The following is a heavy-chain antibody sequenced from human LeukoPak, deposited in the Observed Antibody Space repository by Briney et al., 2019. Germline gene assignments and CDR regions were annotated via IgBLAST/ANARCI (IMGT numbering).Heavy chain of an antibody. CDR1: GFTVSSHY. CDR2: IYSGGDT. Sequence: GGSLRLSCAASGFTVSSHYMSWVRQAPGKGLEWVSVIYSGGDTYYADSVKGRFTISRDNSKNTLYLQMNSLRAEDTAVYYCARQGSDDFWSGYFDYWGQGTLVTVSS. V-gene: IGHV3-53*05. CDR3: ARQGSDDFWSGYFDY. D-gene: IGHD3-3*01. J-gene: IGHJ4*02.